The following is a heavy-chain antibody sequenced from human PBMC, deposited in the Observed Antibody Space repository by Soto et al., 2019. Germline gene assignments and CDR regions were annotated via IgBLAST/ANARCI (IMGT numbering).Heavy chain of an antibody. V-gene: IGHV2-5*01. CDR1: GFPLSTNGVG. D-gene: IGHD3-3*01. Sequence: SGPTLVNPTQTLTLTCTFSGFPLSTNGVGVAWIRQPPGKALAWLALIYWNDDKRYSPSVRSRVTVTKDTSKNQVVLTMTNVDPVDTATYYCAHTHDFWSCYYPGYDYWGQRPRGTVAT. J-gene: IGHJ4*02. CDR2: IYWNDDK. CDR3: AHTHDFWSCYYPGYDY.